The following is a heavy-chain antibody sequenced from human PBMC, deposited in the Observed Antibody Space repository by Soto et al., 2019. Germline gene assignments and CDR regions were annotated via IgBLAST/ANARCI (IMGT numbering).Heavy chain of an antibody. CDR1: GYSISSGYY. CDR3: ARDHPGIAYYYYGMDV. CDR2: IYHSGST. Sequence: SETLSLTCTVSGYSISSGYYWGWIRQPPGKGLEWIGSIYHSGSTYYNPSLKSRVTISVDTSKNQFSLKLSSVTAADTAVYYCARDHPGIAYYYYGMDVWGQGTTVTVSS. J-gene: IGHJ6*02. D-gene: IGHD3-10*01. V-gene: IGHV4-38-2*02.